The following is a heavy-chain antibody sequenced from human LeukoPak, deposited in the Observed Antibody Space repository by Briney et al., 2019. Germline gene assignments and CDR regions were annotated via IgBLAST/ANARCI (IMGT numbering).Heavy chain of an antibody. CDR1: GFTFSSYG. J-gene: IGHJ4*02. V-gene: IGHV3-33*01. CDR2: IWYDGSNK. CDR3: ARDITMVRGVSYYFDY. D-gene: IGHD3-10*01. Sequence: GGSLRLSCAASGFTFSSYGMHWVRQAPGKGLEWVAVIWYDGSNKYYADSVKGRFTISRDNSKNTLYLQMNSLRAEDTAVYYCARDITMVRGVSYYFDYWGQGTLVTASS.